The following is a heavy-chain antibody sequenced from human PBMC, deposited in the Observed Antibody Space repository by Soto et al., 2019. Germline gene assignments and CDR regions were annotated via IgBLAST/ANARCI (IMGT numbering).Heavy chain of an antibody. V-gene: IGHV3-48*01. J-gene: IGHJ1*01. CDR2: ISSSSSTI. CDR1: GFTFSSYS. CDR3: ARDLGSSWYPEYFQH. D-gene: IGHD6-13*01. Sequence: GGSLRLSCAASGFTFSSYSMNWVRQAPGKGLEWVSYISSSSSTIYYADSVKGRFTTSRDNAKNSLYPQMNSLRAEDTAVYYCARDLGSSWYPEYFQHSGQGTLVTVSS.